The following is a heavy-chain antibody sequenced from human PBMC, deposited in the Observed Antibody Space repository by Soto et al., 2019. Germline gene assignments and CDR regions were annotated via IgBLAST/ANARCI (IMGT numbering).Heavy chain of an antibody. V-gene: IGHV1-3*01. D-gene: IGHD2-15*01. Sequence: ASVKVSCKASGYTFSNSAIHWVRQAPGQRLEWMGWINAGNGNTKSSQKFQGRVTITRDTSASTAYMELSSLRSEDTAVYYCARGSPPTLDYWGQGTLVTVSS. J-gene: IGHJ4*02. CDR2: INAGNGNT. CDR3: ARGSPPTLDY. CDR1: GYTFSNSA.